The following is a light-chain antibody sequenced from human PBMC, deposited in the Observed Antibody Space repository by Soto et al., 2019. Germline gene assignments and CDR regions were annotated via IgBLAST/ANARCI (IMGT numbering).Light chain of an antibody. J-gene: IGKJ4*01. CDR1: QSVSSN. CDR2: VAS. CDR3: QQYNVSPLT. V-gene: IGKV3-15*01. Sequence: EIVMTQSPATLSVSPGERATLSCRASQSVSSNLAWYQQKPGQTPKLLIYVASTRATGIPARFSGSGSGTEFTLTISSLQSEDFAVYYCQQYNVSPLTFSGGTKVEFK.